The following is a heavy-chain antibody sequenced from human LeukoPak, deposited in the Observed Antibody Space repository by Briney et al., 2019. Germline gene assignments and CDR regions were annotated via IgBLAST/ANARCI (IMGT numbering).Heavy chain of an antibody. CDR2: ISGSSYYI. J-gene: IGHJ4*02. CDR3: VKDRGDLPPYFDN. Sequence: TGGSLRLSCAASGFTFSSYSMNWVRQAPGKGLERVSSISGSSYYIYYADSVKGRFTISKDKSKNTLYLQMNSLRAEDTAVYYCVKDRGDLPPYFDNWGQGTLVTVSS. CDR1: GFTFSSYS. D-gene: IGHD2-21*02. V-gene: IGHV3-21*01.